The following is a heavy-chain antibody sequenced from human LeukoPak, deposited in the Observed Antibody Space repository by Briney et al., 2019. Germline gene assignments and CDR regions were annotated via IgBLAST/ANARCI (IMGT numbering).Heavy chain of an antibody. CDR2: IYYSGST. V-gene: IGHV4-39*01. CDR1: GGSISSSSYY. CDR3: AKYYYEKSGTGSYFDY. D-gene: IGHD3-22*01. Sequence: SETLSLTCTVSGGSISSSSYYWGWIRQPPGKGLEWIGSIYYSGSTYYNPSLKSRVTISVDTSKNQFSLKLSSVTAADTAVYYCAKYYYEKSGTGSYFDYWGQGTLVTVSS. J-gene: IGHJ4*02.